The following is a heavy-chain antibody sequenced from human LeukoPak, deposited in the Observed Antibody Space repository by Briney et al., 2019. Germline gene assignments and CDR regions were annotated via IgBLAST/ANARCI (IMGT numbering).Heavy chain of an antibody. CDR1: GGSFSGYY. J-gene: IGHJ4*02. V-gene: IGHV4-34*01. Sequence: SETLSLTCAVYGGSFSGYYWSWIRQPPGKGLEWIGEINHSGSTNYNPSLKSRVTISVDTPKNQFSLKLSSVTAADTAVYYCAVRWFGEASWGQGTLVTVSS. CDR3: AVRWFGEAS. D-gene: IGHD3-10*01. CDR2: INHSGST.